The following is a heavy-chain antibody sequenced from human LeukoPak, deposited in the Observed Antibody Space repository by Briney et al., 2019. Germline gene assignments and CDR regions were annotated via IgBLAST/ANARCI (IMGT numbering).Heavy chain of an antibody. CDR3: ARGDFCSSSSCYLRPMDV. D-gene: IGHD2-2*01. CDR1: GGSISDYY. CDR2: IYYSGST. J-gene: IGHJ6*03. V-gene: IGHV4-59*01. Sequence: SETLSLTCTASGGSISDYYWSWIRQPPGKGLEWIGYIYYSGSTTYNPSLKSRVTMLVDTAKNQFSLKLRSVTAADTAVYYCARGDFCSSSSCYLRPMDVWGKGTTVTVSS.